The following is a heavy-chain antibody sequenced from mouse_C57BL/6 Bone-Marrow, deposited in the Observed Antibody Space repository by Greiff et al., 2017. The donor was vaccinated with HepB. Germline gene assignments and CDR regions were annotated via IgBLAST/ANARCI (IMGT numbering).Heavy chain of an antibody. CDR2: IYPGDGDT. CDR1: GYAFSSYW. Sequence: QVQLQQSGAELVKPGASVKISCKASGYAFSSYWMNWVKQRPGKGLEWIGQIYPGDGDTNYNGKFKGKATLTADKSSSTAYMQLSSLTSEYSAVYFCAFYCYGSSPFDYWGQGTTLTVSS. D-gene: IGHD1-1*01. J-gene: IGHJ2*01. CDR3: AFYCYGSSPFDY. V-gene: IGHV1-80*01.